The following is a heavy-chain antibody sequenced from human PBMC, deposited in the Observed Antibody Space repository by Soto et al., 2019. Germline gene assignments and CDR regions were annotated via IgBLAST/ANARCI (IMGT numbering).Heavy chain of an antibody. CDR2: INHSGST. D-gene: IGHD3-16*01. J-gene: IGHJ5*02. V-gene: IGHV4-34*01. Sequence: PSETLSLTCAVYGGSFSGYYWSWIRQPPGKGLEWIGEINHSGSTNYNPSLKSRVTISVDTSKNQFSMKLSSVTAADTAVYYCARAGGWFMITFGRRWFDPWGQGTLVTVSS. CDR3: ARAGGWFMITFGRRWFDP. CDR1: GGSFSGYY.